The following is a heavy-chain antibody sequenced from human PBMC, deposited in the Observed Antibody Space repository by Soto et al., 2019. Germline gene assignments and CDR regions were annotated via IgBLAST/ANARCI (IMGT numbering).Heavy chain of an antibody. D-gene: IGHD5-18*01. J-gene: IGHJ4*02. V-gene: IGHV3-48*02. CDR2: IWSDGSNTI. Sequence: LSCAASGFTFSSYSMNWVRQAPGKGLEWVAVIWSDGSNTIYYADSVKGRFTISRDNAKNSLYLQMNSLRDEDTAVYYCARVGYSSPFDYWGQGTLVTVSS. CDR3: ARVGYSSPFDY. CDR1: GFTFSSYS.